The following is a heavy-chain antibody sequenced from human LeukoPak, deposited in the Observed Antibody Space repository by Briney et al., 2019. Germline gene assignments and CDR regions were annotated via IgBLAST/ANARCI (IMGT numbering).Heavy chain of an antibody. CDR2: INPNSGGT. CDR3: ARGGRMITFGGVIVNPRFDP. D-gene: IGHD3-16*02. V-gene: IGHV1-2*02. J-gene: IGHJ5*02. CDR1: GYTFTGYY. Sequence: ASVKVSCKASGYTFTGYYMHWVRQAPGQGLEWMGWINPNSGGTNYAQKFQGRVTMTRDTSISTAYMELSSLRSEDTAVYYCARGGRMITFGGVIVNPRFDPWGQGTLVTVSS.